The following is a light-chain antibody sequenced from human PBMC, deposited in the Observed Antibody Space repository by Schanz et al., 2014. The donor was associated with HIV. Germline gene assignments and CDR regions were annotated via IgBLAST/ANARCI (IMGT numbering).Light chain of an antibody. CDR2: AAL. CDR1: QDISIS. CDR3: LQDYNYRWT. Sequence: IQMTPSPSTLSASVGDRVTITCRASQDISISLNWYQQRPGKAPKLLIYAALNLQSGVPSRFSGSGSGTDFTLTISSLQPEDFATYYCLQDYNYRWTFGQGTKVEIK. V-gene: IGKV1-6*02. J-gene: IGKJ1*01.